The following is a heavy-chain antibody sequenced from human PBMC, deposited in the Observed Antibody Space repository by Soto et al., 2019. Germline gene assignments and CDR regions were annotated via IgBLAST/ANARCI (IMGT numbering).Heavy chain of an antibody. Sequence: QVQLQESGPGLVKPSGTLSLTCGVSSGSISSSNWWSWVRQPPGRGLEWIGEISHGGTTNYNPSLESRVTMSLDKSRNPCSLTLSSVTAADTAVYYCATQTYSYNWHRWGQGTLVTVSS. CDR2: ISHGGTT. V-gene: IGHV4-4*02. CDR3: ATQTYSYNWHR. D-gene: IGHD1-1*01. J-gene: IGHJ5*02. CDR1: SGSISSSNW.